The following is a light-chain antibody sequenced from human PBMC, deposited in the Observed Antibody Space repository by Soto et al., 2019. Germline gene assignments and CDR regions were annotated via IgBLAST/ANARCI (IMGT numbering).Light chain of an antibody. J-gene: IGKJ3*01. V-gene: IGKV1-39*01. Sequence: DIQMTQSPSSLSASVGDRVTITCRASQSISTYLNWYQQKPGKAPKFLIYAASSLQSGVPSRFSGSGSGTDFTLTINSLQPEDFATYYCQQTYSALTFGPGTKVDI. CDR3: QQTYSALT. CDR1: QSISTY. CDR2: AAS.